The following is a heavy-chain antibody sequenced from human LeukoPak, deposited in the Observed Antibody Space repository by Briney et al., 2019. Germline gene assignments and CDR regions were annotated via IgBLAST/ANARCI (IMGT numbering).Heavy chain of an antibody. CDR2: IIPIFGTA. Sequence: ASVKVSCKASGYTFTGYYMHWVRQAPGQGLEWMGGIIPIFGTANYAQKFQGRLTITADEFTGTAYMELSSLRSEDTAVYYCARVVTPKYCSSPSCYWKGWFDPWGQGTLVTVSS. D-gene: IGHD2-2*01. CDR1: GYTFTGYY. CDR3: ARVVTPKYCSSPSCYWKGWFDP. J-gene: IGHJ5*02. V-gene: IGHV1-69*13.